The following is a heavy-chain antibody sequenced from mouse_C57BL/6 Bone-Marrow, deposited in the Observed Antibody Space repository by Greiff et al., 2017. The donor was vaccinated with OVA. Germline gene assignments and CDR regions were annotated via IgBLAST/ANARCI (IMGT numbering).Heavy chain of an antibody. CDR2: ISSGSSTI. D-gene: IGHD2-5*01. CDR3: ARSSNYEGVAY. CDR1: GFTFSDYG. V-gene: IGHV5-17*01. Sequence: EVQLVESGGGLVKPGGSLKLSCAASGFTFSDYGMHWVRQAPEKGLEWVAYISSGSSTIYYADTVKGRFTISRDNAKNTLFLQMTSLRSEDTAMYYCARSSNYEGVAYWGQGTLVTVSA. J-gene: IGHJ3*01.